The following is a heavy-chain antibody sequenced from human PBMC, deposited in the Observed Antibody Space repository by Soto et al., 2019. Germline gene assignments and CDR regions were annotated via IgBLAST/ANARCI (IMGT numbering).Heavy chain of an antibody. CDR1: GYTFTSYG. CDR3: ARVRESSGYYRY. D-gene: IGHD3-22*01. Sequence: ASVKVSCKASGYTFTSYGISWVRQSPGQGLEWMGWISAYNGNTNYAQKLQGRVTMTTDTSTSTAYMELRSLRSDDTAVYYGARVRESSGYYRYCGQGAQLTLSS. CDR2: ISAYNGNT. J-gene: IGHJ4*02. V-gene: IGHV1-18*04.